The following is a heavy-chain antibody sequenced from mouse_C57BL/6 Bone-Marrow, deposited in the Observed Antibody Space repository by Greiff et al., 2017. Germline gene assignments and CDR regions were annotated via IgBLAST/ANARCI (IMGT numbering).Heavy chain of an antibody. CDR3: TRRLLLGDFDV. J-gene: IGHJ1*03. CDR1: GYTFTSFW. V-gene: IGHV1-5*01. CDR2: FYPGNSDT. D-gene: IGHD1-1*01. Sequence: EVQLQQSGTVLARPGASVKMFCKTSGYTFTSFWMHWVKQRPGPGLELIGAFYPGNSDTSYNQKFKGKAKLTAVTSASTAYMELSSLTNEDSAVYYGTRRLLLGDFDVWGTGTTVTVSS.